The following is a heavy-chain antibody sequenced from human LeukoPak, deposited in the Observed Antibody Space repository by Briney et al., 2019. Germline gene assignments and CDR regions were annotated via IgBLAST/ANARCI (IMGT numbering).Heavy chain of an antibody. J-gene: IGHJ6*04. CDR1: GGTFISYA. CDR3: ARDADYDSSGYYGMDV. D-gene: IGHD3-22*01. Sequence: SVKVSCKASGGTFISYAISWVRQAPGQGLEWMGGIIPIFGTANYAQKFQGRVTITTDESTSTVYMELSSLRSEDTAVYYCARDADYDSSGYYGMDVWGKGTTVTVSS. CDR2: IIPIFGTA. V-gene: IGHV1-69*05.